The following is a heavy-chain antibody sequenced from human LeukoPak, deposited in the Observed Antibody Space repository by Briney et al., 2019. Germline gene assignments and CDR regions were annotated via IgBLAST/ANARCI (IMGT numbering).Heavy chain of an antibody. V-gene: IGHV4-39*01. D-gene: IGHD2/OR15-2a*01. CDR1: GGSISSSRYY. Sequence: PSETLSLTCTVSGGSISSSRYYWGWIRQPPGKGLEWIGSIYYGGSTYYNPSLKSRVTISVDTSNNQFSLKLSSVTAADTAVYYCARMAVYGYYFDYWGQGTLVTVSS. CDR3: ARMAVYGYYFDY. CDR2: IYYGGST. J-gene: IGHJ4*02.